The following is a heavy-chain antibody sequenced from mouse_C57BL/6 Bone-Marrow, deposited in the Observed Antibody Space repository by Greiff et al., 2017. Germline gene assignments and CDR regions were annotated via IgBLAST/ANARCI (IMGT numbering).Heavy chain of an antibody. CDR2: IDPANGNT. Sequence: EVKLMESVAELVRPGASVKLSCTASGFNIKNTYMHWVKQRPEQGLEWIGRIDPANGNTKYAPKFQGKATITADTSSNTAYLQLSSLTSEDTAIYYCARDTTVVATPAWFAYWGQGTLVTVSA. J-gene: IGHJ3*01. D-gene: IGHD1-1*01. V-gene: IGHV14-3*01. CDR3: ARDTTVVATPAWFAY. CDR1: GFNIKNTY.